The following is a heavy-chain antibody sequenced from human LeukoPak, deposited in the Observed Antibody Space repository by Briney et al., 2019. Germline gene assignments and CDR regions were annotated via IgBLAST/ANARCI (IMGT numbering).Heavy chain of an antibody. CDR2: INTDGSST. D-gene: IGHD3-22*01. CDR3: ARDPAYYYDSSGDLYFDY. V-gene: IGHV3-74*01. J-gene: IGHJ4*02. Sequence: PGGSLRLSCAASGFTFSSYWMHWVRQAPGKGLVWVSRINTDGSSTSYADSVKGRFTISRDNAKNTLYLQMNSLRAEDTAVYYCARDPAYYYDSSGDLYFDYWGQGTLVTVSS. CDR1: GFTFSSYW.